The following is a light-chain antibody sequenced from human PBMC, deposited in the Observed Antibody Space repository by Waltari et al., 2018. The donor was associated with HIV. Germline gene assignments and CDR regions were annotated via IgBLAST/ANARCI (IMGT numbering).Light chain of an antibody. CDR1: STYVDTF. CDR2: DVN. Sequence: QSALTQPHSVSGSPGQSLTISCTGTSTYVDTFVSWYQQHPGKAPKVIIYDVNKRPSGVPDRFSGSKSGNTAFLTISGLQAEDEAEYHCCSHAGNLIFTFGPGTKVTVL. V-gene: IGLV2-11*01. CDR3: CSHAGNLIFT. J-gene: IGLJ1*01.